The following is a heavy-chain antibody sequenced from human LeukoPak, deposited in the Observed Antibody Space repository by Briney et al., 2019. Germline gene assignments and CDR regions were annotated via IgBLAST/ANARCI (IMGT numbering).Heavy chain of an antibody. V-gene: IGHV1-69*05. CDR2: IIPIFGTA. D-gene: IGHD5-18*01. CDR1: GGTFSSYA. CDR3: AMRRIQLWFPFDY. Sequence: GASVKVSCKASGGTFSSYAFSWVRQAPGQGLEWMGGIIPIFGTANYAQKFQGRVTITTDESTSTAYMELSSLRSEDTAVYYCAMRRIQLWFPFDYWGQGTLVTVSS. J-gene: IGHJ4*02.